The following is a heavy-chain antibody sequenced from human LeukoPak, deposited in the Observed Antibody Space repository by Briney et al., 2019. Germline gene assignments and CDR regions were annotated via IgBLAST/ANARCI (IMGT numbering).Heavy chain of an antibody. V-gene: IGHV1-18*01. D-gene: IGHD1-26*01. CDR2: ISAYNGNT. J-gene: IGHJ3*02. CDR1: GYTFTSYG. CDR3: ARDLYSGSYWAFDI. Sequence: ASAKVSCKASGYTFTSYGISWVRQAPGQGLEWMGWISAYNGNTNYAQKLQGRVTMTTDTSTSTAYMELRSLRSDDTAVYYCARDLYSGSYWAFDIWGQGTMVTVSS.